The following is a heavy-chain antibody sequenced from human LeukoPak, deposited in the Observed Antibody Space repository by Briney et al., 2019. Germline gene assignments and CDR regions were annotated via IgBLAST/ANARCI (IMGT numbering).Heavy chain of an antibody. J-gene: IGHJ4*02. D-gene: IGHD3-22*01. Sequence: SDTLSLTCRVSGGSISSYYLIWIRQPPGKGLEWIGYIYYSGSTKYNPSLKSRVTISVDTSKNQFSLKLSSVTAADTALYYCAREYDSSGFWDYWGQGTLVTVSS. CDR3: AREYDSSGFWDY. V-gene: IGHV4-59*01. CDR2: IYYSGST. CDR1: GGSISSYY.